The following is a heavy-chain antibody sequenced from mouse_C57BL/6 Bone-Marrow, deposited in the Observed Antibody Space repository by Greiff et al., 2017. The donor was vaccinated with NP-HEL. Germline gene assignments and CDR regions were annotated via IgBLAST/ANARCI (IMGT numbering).Heavy chain of an antibody. D-gene: IGHD2-3*01. CDR2: IYPGSGNT. CDR3: ARRTYDGYYYAMDY. Sequence: VQLVESGAELVRPGASVKLSCKASGYTFTDYYINWVKQRPGQGLEWIARIYPGSGNTYYNEKFKGKATLTAEKSSSTAYMQLSSLTSEDSAVYFCARRTYDGYYYAMDYWGQGTSVTVSS. J-gene: IGHJ4*01. V-gene: IGHV1-76*01. CDR1: GYTFTDYY.